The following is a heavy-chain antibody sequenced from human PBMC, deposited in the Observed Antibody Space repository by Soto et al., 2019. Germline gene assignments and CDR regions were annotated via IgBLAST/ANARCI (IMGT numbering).Heavy chain of an antibody. J-gene: IGHJ4*02. V-gene: IGHV3-73*01. Sequence: EVQLVESGGGLVQPGGSLKLSCAASGFTFSGSAMHWVRQASGKGLEWVGRIRSKANSYATAYAASVKGRFTISRDDSKNTAYLQMNSLKTEDTAVYYCTRPRNCSSTSCSDYWGQGTLVTVSS. CDR2: IRSKANSYAT. CDR3: TRPRNCSSTSCSDY. CDR1: GFTFSGSA. D-gene: IGHD2-2*01.